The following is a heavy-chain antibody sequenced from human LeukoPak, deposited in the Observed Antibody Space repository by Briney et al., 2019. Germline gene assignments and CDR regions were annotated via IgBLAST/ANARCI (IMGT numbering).Heavy chain of an antibody. J-gene: IGHJ4*02. V-gene: IGHV3-30*02. CDR3: AKGDDNYYDSSGYPPAY. D-gene: IGHD3-22*01. CDR1: GFAFSSYG. CDR2: IRYDGSNK. Sequence: GGSLRLSCAASGFAFSSYGMHWVRQAPGKGLEWVAFIRYDGSNKYYADSVKGRFTISRDNSKNTLYLQMNSLRAEDTAVYYCAKGDDNYYDSSGYPPAYWGQGTLVTVSS.